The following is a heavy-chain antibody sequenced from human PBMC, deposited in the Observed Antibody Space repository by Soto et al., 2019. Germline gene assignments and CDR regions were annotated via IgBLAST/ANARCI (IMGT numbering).Heavy chain of an antibody. CDR3: AKGSAESRPYYFDY. D-gene: IGHD3-22*01. Sequence: PWGSLRLSWAASVFTFSNYAMARVPPAPAKGLEWFSAISGSGGGTYYADSVKGRFTISRDNSNKMLYLQMNSLRVEDTAIYYCAKGSAESRPYYFDYWGQGTLVTVSS. CDR2: ISGSGGGT. CDR1: VFTFSNYA. V-gene: IGHV3-23*01. J-gene: IGHJ4*02.